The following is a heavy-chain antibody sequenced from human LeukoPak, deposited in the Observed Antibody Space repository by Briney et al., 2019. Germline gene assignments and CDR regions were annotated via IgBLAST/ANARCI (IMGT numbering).Heavy chain of an antibody. V-gene: IGHV3-7*01. Sequence: GGSLRLSCAASEFTFTTSWMTWVRQAPGKGLEWLGNINPDASTKNYAASVRGRFTFSRDNAKNSLYLHMSSLRAEDTAIYYCARDRAFSTFDYWGRGTLVTVSS. D-gene: IGHD2-2*01. CDR1: EFTFTTSW. CDR3: ARDRAFSTFDY. CDR2: INPDASTK. J-gene: IGHJ4*02.